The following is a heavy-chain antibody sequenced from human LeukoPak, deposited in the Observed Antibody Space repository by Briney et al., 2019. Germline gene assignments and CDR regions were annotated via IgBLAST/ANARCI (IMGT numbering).Heavy chain of an antibody. Sequence: GGSLRLSCAASGFTFSNYWMSWVRQAPGKGLEWVANIKQDGSDKNYVDSVKGRFTISRDNAKNSVFLQMNSLRAEDTAVYYCARAIYGDYGQNYYYYMDVWGKGTTVTVSS. V-gene: IGHV3-7*04. J-gene: IGHJ6*03. CDR1: GFTFSNYW. CDR2: IKQDGSDK. D-gene: IGHD4-17*01. CDR3: ARAIYGDYGQNYYYYMDV.